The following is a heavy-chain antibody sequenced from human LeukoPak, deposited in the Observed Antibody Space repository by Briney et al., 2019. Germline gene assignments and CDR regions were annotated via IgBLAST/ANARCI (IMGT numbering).Heavy chain of an antibody. CDR3: ATGVYYDSSGGTPEY. J-gene: IGHJ4*02. Sequence: GASVKVSCKASGYTFTGYYMHWVRQAPGQGLEWMGWINPNSGGTNYAQKFQGRVTMTRDTSISTAYMELSSLRSEDTAVYYCATGVYYDSSGGTPEYWGQGTLVTVSS. CDR2: INPNSGGT. V-gene: IGHV1-2*02. CDR1: GYTFTGYY. D-gene: IGHD3-22*01.